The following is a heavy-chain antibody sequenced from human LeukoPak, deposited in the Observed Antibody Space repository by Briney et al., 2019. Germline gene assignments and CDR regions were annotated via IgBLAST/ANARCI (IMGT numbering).Heavy chain of an antibody. CDR2: IYHSGST. D-gene: IGHD3-10*01. V-gene: IGHV4-38-2*02. J-gene: IGHJ4*02. Sequence: SETLSLTCTVSGYSISSGYYWGWIRQPPGKGLEWIGSIYHSGSTYYNPSLKSRVTISVDTSKNQFSLELSSVTAADTAVYYCARDTMVRGVNYWGQGTLVTVSS. CDR1: GYSISSGYY. CDR3: ARDTMVRGVNY.